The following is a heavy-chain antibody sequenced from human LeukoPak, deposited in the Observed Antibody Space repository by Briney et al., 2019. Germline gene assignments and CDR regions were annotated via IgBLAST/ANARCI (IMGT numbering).Heavy chain of an antibody. Sequence: KASETLSLTCTVSGGSISSYYWSWIGQPPGKGLEWIGYIYYSGSTNCNPSLKSRVTISVDTSKNQFSLKLSSVTAADTAVYYCAAYYYDSSGYFRRFDYWGQGTLVTVSS. CDR3: AAYYYDSSGYFRRFDY. V-gene: IGHV4-59*01. CDR1: GGSISSYY. D-gene: IGHD3-22*01. J-gene: IGHJ4*02. CDR2: IYYSGST.